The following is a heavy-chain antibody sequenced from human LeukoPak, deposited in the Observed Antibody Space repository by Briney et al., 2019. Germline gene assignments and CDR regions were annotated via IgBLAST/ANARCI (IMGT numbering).Heavy chain of an antibody. CDR1: GFTFDDYA. CDR2: FSWNGGSI. V-gene: IGHV3-9*01. D-gene: IGHD6-19*01. Sequence: GGSLRLSCAASGFTFDDYALHWVRHAPGKGLEWVSGFSWNGGSIGYADSVKGRFTISRDNAKNSLYLQMNSLRAEDTAFYYCTKDVGVAVTGSFDLWGRGTLVTVSS. J-gene: IGHJ2*01. CDR3: TKDVGVAVTGSFDL.